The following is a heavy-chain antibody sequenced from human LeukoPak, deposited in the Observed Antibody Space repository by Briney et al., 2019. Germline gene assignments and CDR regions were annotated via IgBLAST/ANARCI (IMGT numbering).Heavy chain of an antibody. D-gene: IGHD5-24*01. J-gene: IGHJ5*02. CDR2: INPTGGAT. V-gene: IGHV1-46*01. CDR1: GYTFTSNY. Sequence: ASVKVSCKASGYTFTSNYMHWVPHAPGQGLEWMGVINPTGGATSYAHKFKGRITLTRDMSTSTDYLELSSLRSDDTAVYYCARDISVRDAAWWFNPWGQGTLVTVSS. CDR3: ARDISVRDAAWWFNP.